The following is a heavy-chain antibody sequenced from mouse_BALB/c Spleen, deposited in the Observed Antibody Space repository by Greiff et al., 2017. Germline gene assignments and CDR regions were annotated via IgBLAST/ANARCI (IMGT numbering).Heavy chain of an antibody. V-gene: IGHV5-6*01. CDR3: ARHFITTAPYAMDY. J-gene: IGHJ4*01. D-gene: IGHD1-2*01. CDR2: ISSGGSYT. CDR1: GFTFSSYG. Sequence: DVQLQESGGDLVKPGGSLKLSCAASGFTFSSYGMSWVRQTPDKRLEWVATISSGGSYTYYPDSVKGRFTISRDNAKNTLYLQMSSLKSEDTAMYYCARHFITTAPYAMDYWGQGTSVTVSS.